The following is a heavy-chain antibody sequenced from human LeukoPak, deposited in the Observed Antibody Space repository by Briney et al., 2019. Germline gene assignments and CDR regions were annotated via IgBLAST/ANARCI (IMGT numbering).Heavy chain of an antibody. CDR2: ISGSGGST. J-gene: IGHJ4*02. CDR3: ARVSQFMVRGAVDY. D-gene: IGHD3-10*01. Sequence: GGSLRLSCAASGFTVSSNYMSWVRQAPGKGLEWVSGISGSGGSTYYADSVKGRFTISRDNSKNTLYLQMNSLRAEDTAVYYCARVSQFMVRGAVDYWGQGTLVTVSS. CDR1: GFTVSSNY. V-gene: IGHV3-23*01.